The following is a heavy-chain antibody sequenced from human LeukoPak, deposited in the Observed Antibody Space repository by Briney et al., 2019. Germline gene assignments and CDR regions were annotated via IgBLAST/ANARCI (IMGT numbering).Heavy chain of an antibody. Sequence: TGGSLRLSCAASGFTFSSYWMTWVRQAPGKGLEWVANIKQDASEKFYVDSVKGRFTISRDNAKNSLYLQMNSLRAEDTAVYYCARDLSWSLSGYDYWGQGTLVTVSS. CDR2: IKQDASEK. V-gene: IGHV3-7*01. CDR3: ARDLSWSLSGYDY. CDR1: GFTFSSYW. J-gene: IGHJ4*02. D-gene: IGHD3-3*01.